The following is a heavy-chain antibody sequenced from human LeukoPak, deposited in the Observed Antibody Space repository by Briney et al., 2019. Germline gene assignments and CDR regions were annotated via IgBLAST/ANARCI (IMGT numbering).Heavy chain of an antibody. CDR1: GYRFTGYG. CDR3: AREYCSTTRCYMADY. J-gene: IGHJ4*02. V-gene: IGHV1-18*01. CDR2: ISGYNGNT. Sequence: ASVKVSCKASGYRFTGYGISWVRQAPGQGLEWMGWISGYNGNTNYAQKLQGRVTMTTDTSTSTAYMELRSLRSDDTAVYYCAREYCSTTRCYMADYWGQGTLVTVSS. D-gene: IGHD2-2*01.